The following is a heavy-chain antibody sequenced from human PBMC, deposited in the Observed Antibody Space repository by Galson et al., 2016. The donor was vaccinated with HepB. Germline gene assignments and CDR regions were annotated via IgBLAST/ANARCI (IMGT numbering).Heavy chain of an antibody. CDR2: ISSDSSSI. V-gene: IGHV3-48*02. CDR1: GFIFSRYN. J-gene: IGHJ6*03. CDR3: AREDYYYMDV. Sequence: LRLSCAASGFIFSRYNINWVRQGPGKGLGWVSYISSDSSSISYADSVQGRLTISRNNAKNLVYLQMNSLREEDTAVYYCAREDYYYMDVWGKGTTVTVSS.